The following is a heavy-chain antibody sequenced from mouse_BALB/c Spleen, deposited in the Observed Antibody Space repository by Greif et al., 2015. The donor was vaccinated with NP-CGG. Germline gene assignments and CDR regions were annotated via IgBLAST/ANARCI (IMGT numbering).Heavy chain of an antibody. CDR1: GYTFTSYY. V-gene: IGHV1S56*01. J-gene: IGHJ4*01. CDR3: TRDAMDY. Sequence: QVQLQQSGPELVKPGASVRIPCKASGYTFTSYYIHWVRQRPGQGLEWIGWIFPGNLDTKYNENFKGRATLTADKSSSTAYMQLSSLTSEDSVVYFCTRDAMDYWGQGTSVTVSS. CDR2: IFPGNLDT.